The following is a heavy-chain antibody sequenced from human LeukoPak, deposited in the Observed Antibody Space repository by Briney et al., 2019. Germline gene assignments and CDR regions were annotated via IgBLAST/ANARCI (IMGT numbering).Heavy chain of an antibody. Sequence: SETLSLTCAVYGGSFSGYYWSWIRQPPRKGLEWIGEINHSGSTNYNPSLKSRVTISVDTSKNQFSLKLSSVTAADTAVYYCARGARGVVVVAANDWFDPWGQGTLVTVSS. CDR3: ARGARGVVVVAANDWFDP. V-gene: IGHV4-34*01. CDR1: GGSFSGYY. D-gene: IGHD2-15*01. CDR2: INHSGST. J-gene: IGHJ5*02.